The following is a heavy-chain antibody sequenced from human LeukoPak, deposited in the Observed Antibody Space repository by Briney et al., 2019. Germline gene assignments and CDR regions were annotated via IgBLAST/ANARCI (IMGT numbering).Heavy chain of an antibody. CDR1: GGTFSSYA. CDR2: IIPIFGTA. V-gene: IGHV1-69*01. J-gene: IGHJ4*02. CDR3: ARLLIGSNKYYFDY. Sequence: GASVTVSCTASGGTFSSYAISGVRQAPGQGLEWMGGIIPIFGTANYAQKFQGRVTITADESTSTAYMELSSLRSEDTAVYYCARLLIGSNKYYFDYWGQGTLVTVSS. D-gene: IGHD3-22*01.